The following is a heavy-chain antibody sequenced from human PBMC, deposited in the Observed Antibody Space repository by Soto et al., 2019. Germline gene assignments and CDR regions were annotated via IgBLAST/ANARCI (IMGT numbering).Heavy chain of an antibody. CDR2: ISGSGSNT. J-gene: IGHJ4*02. Sequence: PGGSLRLSCAASGFTFSSYAMSWVRLTPGKGPEWVSAISGSGSNTFYADSVRGRFTISRDNSKNTVFLQMNNLRAEDTAVYFCARDRATFDYWGQGTRVTVSS. V-gene: IGHV3-23*01. D-gene: IGHD1-26*01. CDR3: ARDRATFDY. CDR1: GFTFSSYA.